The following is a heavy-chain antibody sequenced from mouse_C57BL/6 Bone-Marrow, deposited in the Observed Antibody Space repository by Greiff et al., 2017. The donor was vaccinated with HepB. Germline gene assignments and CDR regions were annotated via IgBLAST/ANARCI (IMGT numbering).Heavy chain of an antibody. Sequence: QVQLQQPGAELVKPGASVKLSCKASGYTFTSYWMHWVKQRPGRGLEWIGRIDPNSGGTKYNEKFKSKATLTVDKPSSTAYMQLSSLTSVDSAVYYFAREEDYGSSYPWYFDVWGTGTTVTVSS. CDR1: GYTFTSYW. D-gene: IGHD1-1*01. J-gene: IGHJ1*03. V-gene: IGHV1-72*01. CDR3: AREEDYGSSYPWYFDV. CDR2: IDPNSGGT.